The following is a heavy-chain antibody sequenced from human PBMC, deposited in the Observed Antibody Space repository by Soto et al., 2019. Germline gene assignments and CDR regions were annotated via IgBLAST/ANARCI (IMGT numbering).Heavy chain of an antibody. Sequence: GGSLRPSCAASGFTFSSYAMPWVRQAPGKGLEWVAVISYDGSNKYYADSVKGRFTISRDNSKNTLYLQMNSLRAEDTAVYYCARRYYDILSGSTYSDYWGQGTLVTVSS. CDR1: GFTFSSYA. CDR3: ARRYYDILSGSTYSDY. V-gene: IGHV3-30-3*01. CDR2: ISYDGSNK. D-gene: IGHD3-9*01. J-gene: IGHJ4*02.